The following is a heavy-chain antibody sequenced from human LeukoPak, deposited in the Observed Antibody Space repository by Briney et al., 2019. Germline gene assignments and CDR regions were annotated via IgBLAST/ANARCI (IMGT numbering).Heavy chain of an antibody. CDR3: ARAGSHWHYVY. Sequence: GGSLRLSCAASGFTFSSYWMSWVRQAPGKGLEWVANIKQDGSERYYVDSVKGRFTISRDNAKNSLSLQMNNLRVEDTAVYYCARAGSHWHYVYWGRGTVVTVSS. J-gene: IGHJ4*02. V-gene: IGHV3-7*01. D-gene: IGHD3-10*01. CDR2: IKQDGSER. CDR1: GFTFSSYW.